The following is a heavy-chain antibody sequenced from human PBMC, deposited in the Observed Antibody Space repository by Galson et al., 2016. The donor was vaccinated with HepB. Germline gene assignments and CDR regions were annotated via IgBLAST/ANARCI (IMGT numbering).Heavy chain of an antibody. CDR1: GFIFSNYW. Sequence: SLRLSCAASGFIFSNYWMGWLRQAPGKGFEWAANINQDGSEKRYLESVKGRFTISRDNTNNALDLQLNSLRPEDTAVYYCTKSPAPWGQGTLVTVSS. CDR2: INQDGSEK. V-gene: IGHV3-7*03. J-gene: IGHJ5*02. D-gene: IGHD2-2*01. CDR3: TKSPAP.